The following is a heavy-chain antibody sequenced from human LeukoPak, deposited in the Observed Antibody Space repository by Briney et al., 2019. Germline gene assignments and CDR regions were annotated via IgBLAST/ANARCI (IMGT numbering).Heavy chain of an antibody. CDR3: AISLGLSDTYWDF. V-gene: IGHV5-51*01. J-gene: IGHJ4*02. D-gene: IGHD2-8*02. Sequence: GESLNISCQASGYSFTTYWIGWVRQLPGKGLEWMGIIYPGDSDARYNPSFQGQVTISVDTSITTAHLQWSSLKASDTAIYYCAISLGLSDTYWDFWGQGALVTVTS. CDR1: GYSFTTYW. CDR2: IYPGDSDA.